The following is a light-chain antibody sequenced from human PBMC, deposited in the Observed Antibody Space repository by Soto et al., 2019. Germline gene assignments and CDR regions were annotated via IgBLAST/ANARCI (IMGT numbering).Light chain of an antibody. J-gene: IGKJ1*01. V-gene: IGKV1-39*01. CDR2: GAS. Sequence: DIQMTQSPSSLSASLGDRVTITCRASENIMQYLNWYHQKPGKVPRLLVYGASRLETGVPSRFSASGFGTKFTLNIRGLQSEDFATYYCQHSYTAPWTFGQGTKV. CDR3: QHSYTAPWT. CDR1: ENIMQY.